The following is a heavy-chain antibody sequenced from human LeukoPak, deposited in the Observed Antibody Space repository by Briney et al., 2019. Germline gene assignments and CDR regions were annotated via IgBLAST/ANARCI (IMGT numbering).Heavy chain of an antibody. D-gene: IGHD5-18*01. Sequence: SETLSLTCTVSGGSISSYYWSWIRQPPGKGLEWIGEINHSGSTNYNPSLKSRVTISVDTSKNQFSLKLSSVTAADTAVYYCARGGAMASEVIWFDPWGQGTLVTVSS. CDR2: INHSGST. CDR1: GGSISSYY. CDR3: ARGGAMASEVIWFDP. J-gene: IGHJ5*02. V-gene: IGHV4-34*01.